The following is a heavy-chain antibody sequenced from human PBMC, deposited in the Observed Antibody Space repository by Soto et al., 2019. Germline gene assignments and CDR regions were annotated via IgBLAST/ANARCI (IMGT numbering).Heavy chain of an antibody. CDR3: AHSRCGGDCLQSYSSHYYYGMDV. CDR2: IYWDDDK. J-gene: IGHJ6*02. D-gene: IGHD2-21*02. CDR1: GFSLNTGGLG. Sequence: QITLKESGPTLVKPTQTLTLTCTFSGFSLNTGGLGVGWIRQPPGKALEWLALIYWDDDKRYSPSLKRRLTLTQDTSQNQVVLTMTNMDPLDTATYYCAHSRCGGDCLQSYSSHYYYGMDVWGQGTTVTVSS. V-gene: IGHV2-5*02.